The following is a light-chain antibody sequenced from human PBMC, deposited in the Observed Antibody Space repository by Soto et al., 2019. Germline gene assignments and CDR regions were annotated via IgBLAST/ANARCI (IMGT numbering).Light chain of an antibody. V-gene: IGKV1-5*03. CDR2: KTS. CDR1: QTINNW. CDR3: QQYNTYPWT. J-gene: IGKJ1*01. Sequence: DVQMTQSPSTLSASVGDRVTITCRASQTINNWLAWYQQRPGKAPTFLIYKTSTLETGVPSRFSGSGSGTEFTLTISSLQTEDFAIYYCQQYNTYPWTFGQGTRVES.